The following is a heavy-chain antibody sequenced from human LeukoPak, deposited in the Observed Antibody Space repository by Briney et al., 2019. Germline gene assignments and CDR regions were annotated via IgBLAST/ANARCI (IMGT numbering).Heavy chain of an antibody. CDR3: ARLGGYYDPPHY. CDR1: GGSISSSTYY. D-gene: IGHD3-22*01. J-gene: IGHJ4*02. CDR2: IHYTGST. Sequence: SETLSLTCTVSGGSISSSTYYWGWIREPPGKGLEWIGTIHYTGSTYYTPSLRSRVTISVDTSKNQFSLNLNSVTAADTAVYYCARLGGYYDPPHYWGQGTLITVSS. V-gene: IGHV4-39*01.